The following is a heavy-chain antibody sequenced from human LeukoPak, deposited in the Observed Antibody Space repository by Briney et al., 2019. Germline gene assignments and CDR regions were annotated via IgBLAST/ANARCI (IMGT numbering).Heavy chain of an antibody. J-gene: IGHJ5*02. V-gene: IGHV1-69*04. CDR2: IIPILGIA. CDR1: GGTFSSYA. CDR3: ARSPGYCSGGSCSSDKNWFDP. Sequence: GASVKVSCKASGGTFSSYAISWVRQAPGQGLEWMGRIIPILGIANYAQKFQGGVTITADKSTSTAYMELSSLRSEDTAVYYCARSPGYCSGGSCSSDKNWFDPWGQGTLVTVSS. D-gene: IGHD2-15*01.